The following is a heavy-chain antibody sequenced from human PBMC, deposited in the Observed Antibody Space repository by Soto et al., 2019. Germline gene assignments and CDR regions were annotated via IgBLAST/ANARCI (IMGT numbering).Heavy chain of an antibody. D-gene: IGHD3-10*01. CDR3: ARDSGSGIFSEGP. J-gene: IGHJ5*02. CDR2: IYYSGST. V-gene: IGHV4-30-4*01. Sequence: PSETLSLTCTVSGGSISSGDYHWSWIRQPPGKGLEWIGYIYYSGSTCYNPSLKSRVTISVDTSKNQFSLKLSSVTAADTAVYYCARDSGSGIFSEGPWGQGTLVTVSS. CDR1: GGSISSGDYH.